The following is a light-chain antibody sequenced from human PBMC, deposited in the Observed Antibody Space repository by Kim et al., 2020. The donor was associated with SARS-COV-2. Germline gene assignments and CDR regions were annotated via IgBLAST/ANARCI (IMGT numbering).Light chain of an antibody. J-gene: IGLJ3*02. CDR2: EDH. CDR3: QSYDDNSWV. CDR1: SGSIASDF. V-gene: IGLV6-57*01. Sequence: GKKVIISGTRRSGSIASDFVQWFQPRPGSSPTTVSYEDHKRPSGVPDRFSGSVDTSSNSASLTISGLRAEDEADYYWQSYDDNSWVFGGGTKLTVL.